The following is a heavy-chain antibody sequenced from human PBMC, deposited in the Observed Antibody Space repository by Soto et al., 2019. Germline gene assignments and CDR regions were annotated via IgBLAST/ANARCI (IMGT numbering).Heavy chain of an antibody. CDR3: AKGDRWLQIPPTYYYYYYYSMDL. CDR2: IIPIFGTA. V-gene: IGHV1-69*13. Sequence: SVKVSCKASGGTFSTYAISWVRQAPGQGLEWMGGIIPIFGTANYAQKFQGRVTITADESTSTAYMELSSLRSEDTAVYYCAKGDRWLQIPPTYYYYYYYSMDLWG. J-gene: IGHJ6*02. CDR1: GGTFSTYA. D-gene: IGHD5-12*01.